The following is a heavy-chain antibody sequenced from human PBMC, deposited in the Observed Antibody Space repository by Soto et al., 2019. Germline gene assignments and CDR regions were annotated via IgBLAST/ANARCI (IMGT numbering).Heavy chain of an antibody. CDR2: IYYSGST. Sequence: SETLSLTCTVSGGSISSSSYYWGLIRQPPGKGLEWIGSIYYSGSTYYNPSLKSRVTISVDTFKNQFSLKLRSVTAADTAVYYCASPKIAFYNWFDPWGQGTLVTVS. D-gene: IGHD3-3*02. V-gene: IGHV4-39*01. J-gene: IGHJ5*02. CDR1: GGSISSSSYY. CDR3: ASPKIAFYNWFDP.